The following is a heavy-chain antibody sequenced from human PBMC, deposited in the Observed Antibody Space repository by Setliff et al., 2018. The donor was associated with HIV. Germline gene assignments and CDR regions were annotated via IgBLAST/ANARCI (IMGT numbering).Heavy chain of an antibody. CDR1: GGSISNRY. Sequence: SETLSLTCTVSGGSISNRYWSWIRQPPGKGLEWIGYVYTSGSTNYNPSLKSRVTISVDTSKNQFSLKLYSVTAADTAVYYCARAYFGSGIYYWGQGTLVTVSS. D-gene: IGHD3-10*01. CDR3: ARAYFGSGIYY. V-gene: IGHV4-4*09. J-gene: IGHJ4*02. CDR2: VYTSGST.